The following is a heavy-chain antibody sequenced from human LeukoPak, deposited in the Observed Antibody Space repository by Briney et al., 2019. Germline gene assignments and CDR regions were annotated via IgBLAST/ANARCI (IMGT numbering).Heavy chain of an antibody. CDR2: IYYSGST. CDR1: GGSISSYY. Sequence: KPSETLSLTCTVSGGSISSYYWSWIRQPPGKGLEWIGYIYYSGSTNYNPSLKSRVTISVDTSKNQFSLKLSSVTAADTAVYYCARTSGYDYYFDYWGQGTLVTVSS. D-gene: IGHD5-12*01. V-gene: IGHV4-59*01. CDR3: ARTSGYDYYFDY. J-gene: IGHJ4*02.